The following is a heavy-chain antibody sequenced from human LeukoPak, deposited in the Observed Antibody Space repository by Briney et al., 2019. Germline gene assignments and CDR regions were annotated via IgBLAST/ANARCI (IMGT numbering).Heavy chain of an antibody. Sequence: GGSLRLSCAASGFTFSSYGMHWVRQAPGKGLEWVAFIRYDGSNKYYADSVKGRFTISRDNSKNTLYLQMNSLRAEDTAVYYCAKDQEWELLGSIDAFDFWGQGTMVTVSS. J-gene: IGHJ3*01. CDR1: GFTFSSYG. D-gene: IGHD1-26*01. V-gene: IGHV3-30*02. CDR3: AKDQEWELLGSIDAFDF. CDR2: IRYDGSNK.